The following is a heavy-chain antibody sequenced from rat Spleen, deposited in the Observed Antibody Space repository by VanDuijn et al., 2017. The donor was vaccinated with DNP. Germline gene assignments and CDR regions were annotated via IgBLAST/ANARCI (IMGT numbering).Heavy chain of an antibody. CDR3: ARVGDLHEGGSGYALDV. V-gene: IGHV4-2*01. D-gene: IGHD1-1*01. CDR1: GFNFNAYW. CDR2: INEDSSTI. Sequence: EVRLVESGGGLVQPGRSLKLSCAASGFNFNAYWMGWVRQAPGKGLEWIGEINEDSSTIKYTPSLKDKFTISRDNAQNTLYLQMNSLKSEDTATYYCARVGDLHEGGSGYALDVWGQGTSVTVSS. J-gene: IGHJ4*01.